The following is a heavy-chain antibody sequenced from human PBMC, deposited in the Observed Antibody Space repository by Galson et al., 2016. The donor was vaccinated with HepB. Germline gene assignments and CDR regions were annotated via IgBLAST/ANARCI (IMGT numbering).Heavy chain of an antibody. V-gene: IGHV3-9*01. CDR1: GFKFDDYA. Sequence: SLRLSCAGSGFKFDDYALHWVRQTPGKGLEWVSSIGWNNGPTMYAGSVKGRFTVSRDNTKNSVFLQMNSLRPDDTAFYDCARRPSIRASDFDSWGQGTLVTVSS. CDR3: ARRPSIRASDFDS. D-gene: IGHD3-16*01. CDR2: IGWNNGPT. J-gene: IGHJ4*02.